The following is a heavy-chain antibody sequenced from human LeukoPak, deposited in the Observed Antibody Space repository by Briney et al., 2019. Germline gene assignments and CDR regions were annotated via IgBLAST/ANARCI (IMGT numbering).Heavy chain of an antibody. D-gene: IGHD6-13*01. CDR2: IYPGDSDA. V-gene: IGHV5-51*01. CDR1: GYSFTSYW. CDR3: ARWGSSSYSYYFDY. Sequence: HGEPLKISCKASGYSFTSYWIGWVRQMPGKGLEWMGIIYPGDSDATYSPSFRGQVTISADKSISTAYLQWSSLKASDTAMYYCARWGSSSYSYYFDYWGQGTLVTVSS. J-gene: IGHJ4*02.